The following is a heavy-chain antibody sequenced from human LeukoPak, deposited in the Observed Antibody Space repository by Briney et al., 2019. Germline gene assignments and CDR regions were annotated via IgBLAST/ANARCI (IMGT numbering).Heavy chain of an antibody. D-gene: IGHD5-24*01. V-gene: IGHV1-18*01. CDR3: ARATATPWLAGSYDMDV. CDR1: GYTFTTYG. Sequence: ASVKVSCKASGYTFTTYGISWVRQAPGQGLEWMGWISGYNDNTNYAQKFQGRVIMTTDTSTSTAYMELRSLRSDDTAVYYCARATATPWLAGSYDMDVWGQGTTVTVSS. J-gene: IGHJ6*02. CDR2: ISGYNDNT.